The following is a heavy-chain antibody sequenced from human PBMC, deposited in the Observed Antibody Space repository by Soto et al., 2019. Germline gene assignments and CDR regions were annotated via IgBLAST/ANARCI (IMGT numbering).Heavy chain of an antibody. V-gene: IGHV3-7*02. D-gene: IGHD7-27*01. CDR3: ARAPGDRDYYYYMDV. Sequence: LRLSCAASGFTFGNYWMTWVRQAPGKGLEWVAIIKGDGSAKSYLDSVRGRFTVSRDNSKNTLFLQMNSLRAEDTAVYYCARAPGDRDYYYYMDVWGKGTTVTVSS. CDR1: GFTFGNYW. CDR2: IKGDGSAK. J-gene: IGHJ6*03.